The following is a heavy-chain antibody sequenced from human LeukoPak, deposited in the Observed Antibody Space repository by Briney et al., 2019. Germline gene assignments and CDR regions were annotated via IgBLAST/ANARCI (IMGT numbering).Heavy chain of an antibody. Sequence: ASVKVSCKVSGYTLTELSMHWVPQAAGKGLEWMGGFDPEDGETIYAQKFQGRVTMTEDTSTDTAYMELSSLRSEDTAVYYCATDQRGYSSSSEYFQHWGQGTLVTVSS. D-gene: IGHD6-6*01. CDR2: FDPEDGET. J-gene: IGHJ1*01. V-gene: IGHV1-24*01. CDR1: GYTLTELS. CDR3: ATDQRGYSSSSEYFQH.